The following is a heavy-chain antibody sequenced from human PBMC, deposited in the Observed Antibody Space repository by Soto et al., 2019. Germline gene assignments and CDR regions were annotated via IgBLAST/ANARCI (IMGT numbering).Heavy chain of an antibody. CDR3: ARHSLATQPGDY. Sequence: ESLKISCKASGYSFSTYWIAWVRQRPGKGLDWMGIIYPGDSDTRYSPSFQGQVTISVDNSIDTAYLEWTTLRASDGAMYYCARHSLATQPGDYWGQGTRVTVSS. V-gene: IGHV5-51*01. CDR1: GYSFSTYW. J-gene: IGHJ4*02. D-gene: IGHD5-12*01. CDR2: IYPGDSDT.